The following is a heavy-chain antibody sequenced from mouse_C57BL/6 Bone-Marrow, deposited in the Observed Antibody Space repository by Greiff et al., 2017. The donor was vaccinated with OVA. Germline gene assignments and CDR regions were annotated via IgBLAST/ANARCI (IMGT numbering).Heavy chain of an antibody. CDR1: GYSFTGYY. D-gene: IGHD1-1*01. Sequence: EVQLQQSGPELVKPGASVKISCKASGYSFTGYYMNWVKQSPEKSLEWIGEINPSTGGTTYNQKFKAKATLTVDKSSSTAYMQLKSLTSEDSAVYYRARSHLITTVVATRGFAYWGQGTLVTVSA. CDR2: INPSTGGT. CDR3: ARSHLITTVVATRGFAY. J-gene: IGHJ3*01. V-gene: IGHV1-42*01.